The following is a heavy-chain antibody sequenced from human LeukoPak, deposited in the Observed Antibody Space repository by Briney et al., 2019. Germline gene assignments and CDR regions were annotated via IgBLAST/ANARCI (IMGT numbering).Heavy chain of an antibody. J-gene: IGHJ4*02. CDR2: ISGSGGST. D-gene: IGHD6-13*01. Sequence: GGSLKLSFEASELTFSTIGISWVGRAPGKGWEWFSAISGSGGSTYYADSVKGRFTISRDNSKNTLYLQMNSLRAEDTAVYYCAKDVVWAAGLDYWGQGTLVTVSS. V-gene: IGHV3-23*01. CDR3: AKDVVWAAGLDY. CDR1: ELTFSTIG.